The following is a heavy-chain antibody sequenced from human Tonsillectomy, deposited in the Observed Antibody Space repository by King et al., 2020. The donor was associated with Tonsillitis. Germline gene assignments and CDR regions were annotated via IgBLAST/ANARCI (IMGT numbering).Heavy chain of an antibody. Sequence: VQLVQSGPEVKKPGESLRISCTGSGYIYANYWIVWVRQMPGKGLEWMGRINPSDFNTDYSPSYQGHVTISTDKSVNTAYLQWSSLRASDTAIYYCARVMMITVGGEIVGNWLDSWGQGSLVTV. V-gene: IGHV5-10-1*03. CDR1: GYIYANYW. J-gene: IGHJ5*01. CDR2: INPSDFNT. D-gene: IGHD3-16*02. CDR3: ARVMMITVGGEIVGNWLDS.